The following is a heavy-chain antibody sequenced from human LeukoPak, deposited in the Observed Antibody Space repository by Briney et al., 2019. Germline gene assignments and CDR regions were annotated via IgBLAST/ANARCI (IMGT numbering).Heavy chain of an antibody. Sequence: ASVKVSYKASGYTFTSYDINWVRQATGQGLEWMGWMNPNSGNTGYAQKFQGRVTMTRNTSISTAYMELSSLRSEDTAVYYCARGRSYYYYYGMDVWGQGTTVTVSS. D-gene: IGHD1-14*01. CDR1: GYTFTSYD. J-gene: IGHJ6*02. CDR2: MNPNSGNT. V-gene: IGHV1-8*01. CDR3: ARGRSYYYYYGMDV.